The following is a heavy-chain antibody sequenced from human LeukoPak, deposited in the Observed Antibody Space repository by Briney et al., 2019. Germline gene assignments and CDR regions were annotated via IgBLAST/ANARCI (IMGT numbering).Heavy chain of an antibody. CDR1: GFPFSRTS. D-gene: IGHD1-14*01. V-gene: IGHV3-23*01. CDR2: ISPSGGST. Sequence: PGGSLRLSCAASGFPFSRTSMTWVRQAPGKGLEWVSTISPSGGSTFYAASVKGRFSLFRDNSENTLFLQMNTLRAADTALYYCSAQPEELAGGMNSWGQGALVTVSS. J-gene: IGHJ4*02. CDR3: SAQPEELAGGMNS.